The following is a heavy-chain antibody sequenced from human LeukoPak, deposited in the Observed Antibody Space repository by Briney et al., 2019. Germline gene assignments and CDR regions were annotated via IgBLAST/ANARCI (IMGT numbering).Heavy chain of an antibody. Sequence: PSETLSLTCTVSGGSISSYYWSWIRQPPGKGLEWIGYIYYSGSTNCNPSLKSRVTISVDTSKNQFSLKLSSVTAADTAVYYCARATPYIPWYFDLWGRGTLVTVSS. CDR2: IYYSGST. CDR1: GGSISSYY. CDR3: ARATPYIPWYFDL. V-gene: IGHV4-59*01. J-gene: IGHJ2*01. D-gene: IGHD1-14*01.